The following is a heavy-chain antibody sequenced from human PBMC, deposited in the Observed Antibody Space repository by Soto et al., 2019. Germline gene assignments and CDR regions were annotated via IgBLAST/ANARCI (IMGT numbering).Heavy chain of an antibody. J-gene: IGHJ4*02. CDR1: GGSISSGGYS. CDR3: ARRYGYYFDY. CDR2: IYHSGST. Sequence: SETLSLTCAVSGGSISSGGYSWSWIRQPPGKGLEWIGYIYHSGSTYCNPSLKSRVTISVDTSKNQLSLKLSSVTAADTAVYYCARRYGYYFDYWGQGTLVTVSS. V-gene: IGHV4-30-2*01. D-gene: IGHD3-9*01.